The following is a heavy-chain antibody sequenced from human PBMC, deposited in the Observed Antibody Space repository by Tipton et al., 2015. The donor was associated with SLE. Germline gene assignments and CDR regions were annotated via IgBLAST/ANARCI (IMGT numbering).Heavy chain of an antibody. CDR3: AKPRGSRGAFDM. Sequence: SLRLSCAASGFTFSSHAMTWVRRAPGRDLEWVSTISASGDTTDYADSVKGRFTISRDNSKKEVFLHMSSLRDEDTAVYYCAKPRGSRGAFDMWGQGTMVTVSS. J-gene: IGHJ3*02. CDR1: GFTFSSHA. CDR2: ISASGDTT. V-gene: IGHV3-23*01.